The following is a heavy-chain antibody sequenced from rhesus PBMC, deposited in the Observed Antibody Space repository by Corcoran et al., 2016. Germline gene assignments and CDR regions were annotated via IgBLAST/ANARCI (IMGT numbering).Heavy chain of an antibody. CDR1: GFTFGSYA. CDR2: IIPLVGIT. CDR3: ARVGYSGSWNAFSFDY. J-gene: IGHJ4*01. Sequence: QVQLVQSGAEVKKPGASVKVSCKASGFTFGSYAISWVRQAPGQGLEWMGVIIPLVGITNNAEKFQGRVTITADTSTSTAYMELSSLGSEDTAVYYCARVGYSGSWNAFSFDYWGQGVLVTVSS. V-gene: IGHV1-198*02. D-gene: IGHD6-25*01.